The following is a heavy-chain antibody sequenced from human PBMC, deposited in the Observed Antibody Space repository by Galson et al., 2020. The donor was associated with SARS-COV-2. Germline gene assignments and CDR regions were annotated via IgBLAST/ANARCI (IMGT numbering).Heavy chain of an antibody. CDR3: AGALAI. CDR1: GCPLRNFW. Sequence: GGSLSLSCAASGCPLRNFWIHLVRQPPVNGLELVSRLTIVDTNITHADSVKGRFTISRDNAKNTLYLQMNSLRSEDTALYYCAGALAIWGQGTLVTVSS. CDR2: LTIVDTNI. V-gene: IGHV3-74*01. J-gene: IGHJ4*02.